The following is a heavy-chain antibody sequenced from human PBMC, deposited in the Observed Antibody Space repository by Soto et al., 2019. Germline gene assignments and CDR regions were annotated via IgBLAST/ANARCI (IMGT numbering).Heavy chain of an antibody. CDR3: ARAEEVRGVTPFDY. CDR1: GGTFSSYA. CDR2: IIPIFGTA. D-gene: IGHD3-10*01. Sequence: QVQLVQSGAEVKKPGSSVKVSCKASGGTFSSYAISWVRQAPGQGLEWMGGIIPIFGTANYAQKFQGRVTITADESTSTAYMELSGLRSEDTAVYYCARAEEVRGVTPFDYWGQGTLVTVSS. J-gene: IGHJ4*02. V-gene: IGHV1-69*01.